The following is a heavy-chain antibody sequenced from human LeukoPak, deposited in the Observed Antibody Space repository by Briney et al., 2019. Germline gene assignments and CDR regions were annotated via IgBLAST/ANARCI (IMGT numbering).Heavy chain of an antibody. V-gene: IGHV3-30*18. J-gene: IGHJ4*02. Sequence: PGRSLRLSCAASGFTFSSYGMHWVRQAPGKGLEWVAVISYDGSNKFYADSVKGRFTISRDNSKNTLYLQMNSLRAEDTAVYYCAKAEYSSGWRNFDYWGQGTLVTVSS. CDR3: AKAEYSSGWRNFDY. CDR2: ISYDGSNK. CDR1: GFTFSSYG. D-gene: IGHD6-19*01.